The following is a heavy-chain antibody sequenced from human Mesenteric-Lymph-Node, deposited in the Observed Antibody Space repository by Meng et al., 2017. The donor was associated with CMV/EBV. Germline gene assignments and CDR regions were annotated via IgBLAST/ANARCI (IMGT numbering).Heavy chain of an antibody. D-gene: IGHD6-6*01. CDR1: GFTFSSYG. CDR2: IRYDGSNK. Sequence: GESLKISCAASGFTFSSYGMHWVRQAPGKGLEWVAFIRYDGSNKYYADSVKGRFTISRDNSKNTLYLQMNSLRAEDTAVYYCARSGSSPFDYWGQGTLVTVSS. J-gene: IGHJ4*02. V-gene: IGHV3-30*02. CDR3: ARSGSSPFDY.